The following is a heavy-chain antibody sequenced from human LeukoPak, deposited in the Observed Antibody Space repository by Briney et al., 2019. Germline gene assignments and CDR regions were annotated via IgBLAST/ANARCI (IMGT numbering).Heavy chain of an antibody. D-gene: IGHD4-17*01. J-gene: IGHJ3*02. CDR2: IYTSGST. CDR3: ARASDYGEPRDAFDI. CDR1: GGSISSYY. V-gene: IGHV4-4*07. Sequence: PSETLSLTCTVSGGSISSYYWSWIRQPAGKGLEWIGRIYTSGSTNYNPSLKSRVTMSVDTSKNQFSLKLSSVTAADTAVYYCARASDYGEPRDAFDIWGQGTMVTVSS.